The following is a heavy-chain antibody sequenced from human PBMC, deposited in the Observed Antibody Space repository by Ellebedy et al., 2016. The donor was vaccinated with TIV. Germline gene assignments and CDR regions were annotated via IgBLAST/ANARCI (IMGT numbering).Heavy chain of an antibody. CDR3: TRPLPGFSDCGGDCYTPYAMDV. D-gene: IGHD2-21*02. CDR1: GFTFSASA. V-gene: IGHV3-73*01. J-gene: IGHJ6*02. Sequence: GESLKISCAASGFTFSASAIHWVRQASGKGLEWVGRIRSKPNAYATTYGASVTGRFTISRDDSKNTVFLQMNRLKSEDTAIYYCTRPLPGFSDCGGDCYTPYAMDVWGQGTTVIVSS. CDR2: IRSKPNAYAT.